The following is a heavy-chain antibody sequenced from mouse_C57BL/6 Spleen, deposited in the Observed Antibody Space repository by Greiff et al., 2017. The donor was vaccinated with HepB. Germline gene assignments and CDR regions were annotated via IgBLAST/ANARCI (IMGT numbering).Heavy chain of an antibody. CDR3: AREEDTTVGGYFDV. Sequence: VQLQQSGAELARPGASVKLSCKASGYTFTSYGISWVKQRTGQGLEWIGEIYPRSGNTYYNEKFKGKATLTADKSSSTAYMELRSLTSEDSAVYFWAREEDTTVGGYFDVWGTGTTVTVSS. V-gene: IGHV1-81*01. CDR1: GYTFTSYG. CDR2: IYPRSGNT. D-gene: IGHD1-1*01. J-gene: IGHJ1*03.